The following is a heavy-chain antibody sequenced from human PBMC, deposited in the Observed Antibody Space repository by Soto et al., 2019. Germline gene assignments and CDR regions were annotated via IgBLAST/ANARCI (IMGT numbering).Heavy chain of an antibody. Sequence: GGSLRLSCAASGFTFTRYAMSSVRQAPGKGLEWVSGVGATGTNIHYADSVRGRFTISRDISKNTLYLQMNSLRVDDTAVYYCAKDPNGDYIGGFDMLGQGTMVTVSS. D-gene: IGHD4-17*01. CDR2: VGATGTNI. CDR1: GFTFTRYA. V-gene: IGHV3-23*01. CDR3: AKDPNGDYIGGFDM. J-gene: IGHJ3*02.